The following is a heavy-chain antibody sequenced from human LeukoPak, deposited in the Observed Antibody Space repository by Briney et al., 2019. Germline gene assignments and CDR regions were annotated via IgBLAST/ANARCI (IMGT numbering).Heavy chain of an antibody. CDR3: ARQPSSVAGRGPFDF. CDR1: GYSFPNYW. Sequence: GESLKISCKSSGYSFPNYWIGWVRQMPGKGLEWMGIIYPGDSDTKYSPSFQGQVTISADKSIGTAYLQWSSLKASDTAMYYCARQPSSVAGRGPFDFWGQGTLVTVSS. J-gene: IGHJ4*02. V-gene: IGHV5-51*01. CDR2: IYPGDSDT. D-gene: IGHD6-19*01.